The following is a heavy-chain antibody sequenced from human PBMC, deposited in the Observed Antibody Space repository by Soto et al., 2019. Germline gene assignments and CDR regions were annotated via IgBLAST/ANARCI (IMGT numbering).Heavy chain of an antibody. J-gene: IGHJ4*02. D-gene: IGHD3-16*01. Sequence: QITLKESGPALVKPTQTLTLTCTFSGFSLSTSGVGVGWIRQPPGEALEWLALIYWDDYKHFSPSLESRLTITKDTSKNQGVLKMTNMDPVDTATYYCVHKGGGDRILDYWGQGTLVTVSS. CDR1: GFSLSTSGVG. V-gene: IGHV2-5*02. CDR2: IYWDDYK. CDR3: VHKGGGDRILDY.